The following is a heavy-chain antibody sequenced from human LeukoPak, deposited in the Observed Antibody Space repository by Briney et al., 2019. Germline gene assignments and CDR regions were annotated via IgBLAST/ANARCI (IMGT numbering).Heavy chain of an antibody. Sequence: PGRSLRLSCAASGFTFSSFAMHWVRQAPGKGLEWVAVISYDGSNKYYADSVKGRFTISKDNSKNTVYLQVSSLRVDDTAVYYCAKAASSSWPSYYYGMDVWGQGTTVTVSS. V-gene: IGHV3-30*04. J-gene: IGHJ6*02. CDR3: AKAASSSWPSYYYGMDV. CDR2: ISYDGSNK. CDR1: GFTFSSFA. D-gene: IGHD6-13*01.